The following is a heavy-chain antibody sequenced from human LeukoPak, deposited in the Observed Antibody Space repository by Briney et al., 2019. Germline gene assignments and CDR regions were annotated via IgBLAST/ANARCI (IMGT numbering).Heavy chain of an antibody. CDR2: INPDSGGT. J-gene: IGHJ5*02. CDR1: GYTFIAYY. D-gene: IGHD5-12*01. Sequence: ASVKVSCKASGYTFIAYYMHWVRQAPGQGLEWMGWINPDSGGTNYSQKFQGRVTMTRDTSISTAYMELSRLRSDDTAVYYCASVVVDIVATSIWFDTWGQGTLVTVSS. CDR3: ASVVVDIVATSIWFDT. V-gene: IGHV1-2*02.